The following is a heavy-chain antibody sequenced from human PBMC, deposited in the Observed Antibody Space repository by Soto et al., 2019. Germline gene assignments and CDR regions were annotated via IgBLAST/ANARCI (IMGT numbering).Heavy chain of an antibody. CDR2: INTDGTST. Sequence: GGSLRLSCAASGFTFSGYWMHWVRQVPGKGLVWVARINTDGTSTAYADSVKGRFAISRDNAKNTLYLQMNSLRAEDTAVYYCAREGGESAVAGNYYYYMDVWGKGTTVTVSS. CDR1: GFTFSGYW. V-gene: IGHV3-74*01. CDR3: AREGGESAVAGNYYYYMDV. D-gene: IGHD6-19*01. J-gene: IGHJ6*03.